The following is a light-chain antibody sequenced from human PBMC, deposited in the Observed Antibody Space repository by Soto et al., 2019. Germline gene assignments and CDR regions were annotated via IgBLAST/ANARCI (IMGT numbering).Light chain of an antibody. J-gene: IGLJ1*01. CDR3: SSYTSSSTPYV. CDR2: EVS. Sequence: QSALTQPASVSGSPGQSITISCSGTSSDVGGYTYVSWYQQHPGKAPKVIIYEVSNRPSGVSSRFSGSKSGKTASLTISGLXAEDEAAYYCSSYTSSSTPYVFGTGTKVTLL. V-gene: IGLV2-14*01. CDR1: SSDVGGYTY.